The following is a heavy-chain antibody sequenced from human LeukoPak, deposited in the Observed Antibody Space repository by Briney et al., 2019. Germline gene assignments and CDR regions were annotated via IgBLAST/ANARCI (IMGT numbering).Heavy chain of an antibody. CDR2: ISGSGSPI. CDR1: GFTFSSYG. V-gene: IGHV3-48*02. D-gene: IGHD4-17*01. CDR3: AIYGDYGTRPFDY. Sequence: QPGGSLRLSCAASGFTFSSYGMHWVRQAPGKGLEWVSYISGSGSPIYYADSVKGRFTISRDNAKNSLYLQMNSLRDEDTAVYYCAIYGDYGTRPFDYWGQGTRVTVSS. J-gene: IGHJ4*02.